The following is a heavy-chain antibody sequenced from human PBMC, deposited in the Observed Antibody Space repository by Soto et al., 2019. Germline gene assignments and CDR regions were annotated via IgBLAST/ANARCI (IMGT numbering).Heavy chain of an antibody. J-gene: IGHJ6*04. V-gene: IGHV3-7*01. Sequence: EVQLVESGGGLVQPGGSLRVSCAASGFTFSNYWMTWVRQAPGKGLEWVANIKKDGSEQSYVDSVKGRFTISRDNAKNSLYLQMNNLRAEDTAVYYCVREIASRLWGKGTTVTVSS. CDR3: VREIASRL. D-gene: IGHD6-13*01. CDR2: IKKDGSEQ. CDR1: GFTFSNYW.